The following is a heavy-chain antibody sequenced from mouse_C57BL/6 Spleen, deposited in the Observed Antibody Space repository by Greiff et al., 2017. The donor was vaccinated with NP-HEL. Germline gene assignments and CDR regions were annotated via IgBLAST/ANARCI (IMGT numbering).Heavy chain of an antibody. CDR3: ARPLYDGYYPFAY. V-gene: IGHV5-6*01. D-gene: IGHD2-3*01. CDR2: ISSGGSCT. Sequence: VQLKESGGDLVKPGGSLKLSCAASGFTFSSYGMSWVRQTPDKRLEWVATISSGGSCTYYPDSVKGRFTISRDNAKKTLYLQMSSLKSEDTAMYYCARPLYDGYYPFAYWGQGTLVTVSA. J-gene: IGHJ3*01. CDR1: GFTFSSYG.